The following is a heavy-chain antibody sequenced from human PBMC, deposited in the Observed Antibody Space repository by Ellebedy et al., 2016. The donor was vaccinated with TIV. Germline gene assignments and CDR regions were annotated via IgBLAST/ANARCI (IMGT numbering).Heavy chain of an antibody. J-gene: IGHJ4*02. CDR2: ISGSGGMM. D-gene: IGHD3-10*01. V-gene: IGHV3-48*04. CDR1: GFTFSSYY. Sequence: GESLKISCAASGFTFSSYYMNWVRQAPGKGLEWASYISGSGGMMDHADSVKGRFTISRDNAKNSLYLQLNSLRADDTAVYYCARRSRGPPYYFDYWGRGTLVTVSS. CDR3: ARRSRGPPYYFDY.